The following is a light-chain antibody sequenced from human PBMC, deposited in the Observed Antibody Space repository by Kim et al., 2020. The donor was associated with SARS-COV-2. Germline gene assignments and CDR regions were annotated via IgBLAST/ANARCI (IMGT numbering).Light chain of an antibody. CDR3: SSNTRSSTLV. V-gene: IGLV2-14*03. CDR1: SSDVGGYNF. CDR2: DVS. J-gene: IGLJ1*01. Sequence: QSALTQPASVSGSPGQSITISCTGTSSDVGGYNFVSWYQQHPGKAPKLLIYDVSNRPSGVSNRFSGSKSGNTASLTISGLQADDEADYYCSSNTRSSTLVFGTGTKVTVL.